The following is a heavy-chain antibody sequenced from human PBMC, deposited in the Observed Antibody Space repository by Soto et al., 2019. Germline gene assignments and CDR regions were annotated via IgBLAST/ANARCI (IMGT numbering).Heavy chain of an antibody. CDR1: GGSISSGDYY. V-gene: IGHV4-30-4*01. CDR3: ARNELDHYSYFDY. J-gene: IGHJ4*02. D-gene: IGHD1-7*01. Sequence: SETLSLTCTVSGGSISSGDYYWSWIRQPPGKGLEWIGYIYYSGGTYYNPSLKSRVTISVDTSKNQFSLKLSSVTAADTAVYYWARNELDHYSYFDYWGQGTLVTVAS. CDR2: IYYSGGT.